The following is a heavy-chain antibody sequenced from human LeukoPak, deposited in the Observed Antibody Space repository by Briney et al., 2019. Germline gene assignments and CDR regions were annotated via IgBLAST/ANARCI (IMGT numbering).Heavy chain of an antibody. CDR2: IYYSEST. J-gene: IGHJ5*02. V-gene: IGHV4-30-4*01. Sequence: SPSQTLSLTCTVSGGSICSGDYYWSWIRQPPGKGLEWIGYIYYSESTYYNPSLKSRVTISVDTSKNQFSLKLSSVTAADTAVYYCARDLYGDYPDPWGQGTLVTVSS. CDR1: GGSICSGDYY. CDR3: ARDLYGDYPDP. D-gene: IGHD4-17*01.